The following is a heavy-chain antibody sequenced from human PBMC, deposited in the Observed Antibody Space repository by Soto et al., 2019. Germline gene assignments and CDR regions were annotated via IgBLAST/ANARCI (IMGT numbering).Heavy chain of an antibody. CDR2: IYYSGST. J-gene: IGHJ6*02. CDR1: GDPINSFY. Sequence: SETLSLTCTVSGDPINSFYWTWIRQPPGKGLEWIGYIYYSGSTNYNPSLKSRATISIDTSKNQFSLSLSSVTAADTAVYYCARARYKWNYGDYYYGLDVWGQGTTVTVSS. D-gene: IGHD1-7*01. CDR3: ARARYKWNYGDYYYGLDV. V-gene: IGHV4-59*01.